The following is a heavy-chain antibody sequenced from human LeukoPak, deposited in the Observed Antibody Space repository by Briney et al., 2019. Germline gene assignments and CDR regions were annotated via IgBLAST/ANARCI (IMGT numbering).Heavy chain of an antibody. J-gene: IGHJ5*02. D-gene: IGHD3-22*01. CDR3: ARSYYYDTSGYWSPEYWFDH. V-gene: IGHV4-59*01. CDR2: IYYSGST. CDR1: GGSISNYY. Sequence: SETLSLTCTVSGGSISNYYWSWIRPPPGKGLEWIGYIYYSGSTNYNPSLKSRVTISADTSKNQFSLKLSSVTAADTAVYYCARSYYYDTSGYWSPEYWFDHWGQGTLVTVSS.